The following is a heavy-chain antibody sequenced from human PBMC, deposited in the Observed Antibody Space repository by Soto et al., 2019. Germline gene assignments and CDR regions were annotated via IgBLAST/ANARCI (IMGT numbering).Heavy chain of an antibody. CDR3: ARDLDWWEPAPGGYGMDV. Sequence: GGSLRLSCAASGFTFSSYGMHWVRQAPGKGLEWVAVIWYDGSNKYYADSVKVRFTISRDNSKNTLYLQMNSLRAEDTAVYYCARDLDWWEPAPGGYGMDVWGQGTTVTVSS. J-gene: IGHJ6*02. CDR2: IWYDGSNK. CDR1: GFTFSSYG. V-gene: IGHV3-33*01. D-gene: IGHD3-3*01.